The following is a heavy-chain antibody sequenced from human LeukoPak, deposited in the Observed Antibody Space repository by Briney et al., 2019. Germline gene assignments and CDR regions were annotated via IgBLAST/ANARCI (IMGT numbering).Heavy chain of an antibody. CDR3: ARRNVLTEGEAFDV. D-gene: IGHD3-16*01. CDR2: INHVGST. V-gene: IGHV4-34*01. J-gene: IGHJ3*01. Sequence: SETLSLTCAVYGGSFSGYYWNWIRQPPGKGLDWIGEINHVGSTNYNPSLKSRVTISVDTSKNQFSLKLNSVTAADTVVYYCARRNVLTEGEAFDVWGQGTMVTVSS. CDR1: GGSFSGYY.